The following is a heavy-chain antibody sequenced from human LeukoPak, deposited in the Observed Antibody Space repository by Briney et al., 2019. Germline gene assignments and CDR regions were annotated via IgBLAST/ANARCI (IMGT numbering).Heavy chain of an antibody. CDR3: ARQLVVVELAEFDY. D-gene: IGHD2-2*01. V-gene: IGHV4-39*01. CDR1: GGSISSSSYY. J-gene: IGHJ4*02. Sequence: SETLSLTCTVSGGSISSSSYYWGWIRQSPGKGLEWIGSIYYSGSTYYNPSLKSRVTISVDTSKNQFSLKLSSVTAADTAVYYCARQLVVVELAEFDYWGQGTLVTVSS. CDR2: IYYSGST.